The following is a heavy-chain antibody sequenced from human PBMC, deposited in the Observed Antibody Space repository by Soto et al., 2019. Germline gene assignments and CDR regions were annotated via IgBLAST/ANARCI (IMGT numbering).Heavy chain of an antibody. CDR1: GFIFSNYW. CDR3: AKDLTWNQADY. V-gene: IGHV3-74*01. J-gene: IGHJ4*02. D-gene: IGHD1-1*01. Sequence: GGSLRLSCEASGFIFSNYWMHWVRQTPGTGLVWVSRISNDGSITNYADSVKGRFTISRGNAKNTLYLQMNSLRAEDTAVYYCAKDLTWNQADYWGQGALVTVYS. CDR2: ISNDGSIT.